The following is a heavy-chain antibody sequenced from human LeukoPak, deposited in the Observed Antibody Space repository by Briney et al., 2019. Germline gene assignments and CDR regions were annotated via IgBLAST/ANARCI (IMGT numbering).Heavy chain of an antibody. V-gene: IGHV4-34*01. CDR2: INHSGST. CDR1: GGSFSGYY. J-gene: IGHJ4*02. D-gene: IGHD6-6*01. CDR3: ARDGREQLAIDY. Sequence: SETLSLTCAVYGGSFSGYYWSWIRQPPGKGLEWIGEINHSGSTNYNPSLKSRVTISVDTSKNQFSLKLSSVTAADTAVYYCARDGREQLAIDYWGRGTLVTVSS.